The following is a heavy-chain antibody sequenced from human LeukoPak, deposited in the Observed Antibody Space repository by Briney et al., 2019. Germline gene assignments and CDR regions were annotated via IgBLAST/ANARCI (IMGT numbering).Heavy chain of an antibody. D-gene: IGHD1-26*01. V-gene: IGHV3-73*01. Sequence: PGGSLRLSCAASGFTFSGSVTHWVRQASGKGLEWVGLIDRPAKSYATAYGASVGGRFTISRDDSKNTAYLQMDSLKTEDTALYYCTRDRGTYNWLDPWGQGTLVTVSS. CDR1: GFTFSGSV. CDR3: TRDRGTYNWLDP. J-gene: IGHJ5*02. CDR2: IDRPAKSYAT.